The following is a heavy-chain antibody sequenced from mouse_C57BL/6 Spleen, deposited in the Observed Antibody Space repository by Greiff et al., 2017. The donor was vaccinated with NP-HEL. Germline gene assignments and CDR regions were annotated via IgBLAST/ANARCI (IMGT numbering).Heavy chain of an antibody. Sequence: VQLQQSGPELVKPGASVKISCKASGYSFTGYYMHWVKQSHGNILDWIGYIYPYNGVSSYNQKFKGKATLTVDKSSSTAYMELRSLTSVDSAVYYCARGGDDYDGGAWFAYWGQGTLVTVSA. J-gene: IGHJ3*01. V-gene: IGHV1-31*01. D-gene: IGHD2-4*01. CDR2: IYPYNGVS. CDR1: GYSFTGYY. CDR3: ARGGDDYDGGAWFAY.